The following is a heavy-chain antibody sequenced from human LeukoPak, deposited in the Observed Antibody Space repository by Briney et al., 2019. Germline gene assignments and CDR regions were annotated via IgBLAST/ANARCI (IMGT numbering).Heavy chain of an antibody. CDR2: IKQDESKK. D-gene: IGHD2-2*01. CDR3: GRAGPVTKDHFMDV. V-gene: IGHV3-7*01. CDR1: GFTLSIYW. J-gene: IGHJ6*03. Sequence: GGSLRLSCAASGFTLSIYWMTCVRQAPGKGLEWVANIKQDESKKNYVDSVKGRFTISRDNAKNSLFLQMNRLSAEDTAVYYCGRAGPVTKDHFMDVWGKGTTVTVSS.